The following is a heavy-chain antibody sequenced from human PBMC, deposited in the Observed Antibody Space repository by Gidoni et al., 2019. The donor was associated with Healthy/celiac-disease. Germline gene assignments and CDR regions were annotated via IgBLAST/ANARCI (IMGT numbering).Heavy chain of an antibody. V-gene: IGHV1-69*04. Sequence: QVQLVQSGAEVKKPGSSVKVSCKASGGTFSSYAISWVRQAPGQGLEWMGRIIPILGIANYAQKFQGRVTITADKSTSTAYMELSSLRSEDTAVYYCAREGYCSSTSCLPVYYYYGMDVWGQGTTVTVSS. J-gene: IGHJ6*02. CDR1: GGTFSSYA. D-gene: IGHD2-2*01. CDR2: IIPILGIA. CDR3: AREGYCSSTSCLPVYYYYGMDV.